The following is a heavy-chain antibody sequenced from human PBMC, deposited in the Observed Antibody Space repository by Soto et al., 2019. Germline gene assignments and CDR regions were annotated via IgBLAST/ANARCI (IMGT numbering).Heavy chain of an antibody. D-gene: IGHD2-15*01. Sequence: EVQLVESGGDLIQPGGSLRLCCAASGFTVNNNYMTWVRQAPGKGLEWVSVIYSGGTTYYADSVKGRFTISRDSSKNTLYLQMNSLRAEDTAVYYCARPPLPYCSDGSCYFAWGQGTLVTVSS. J-gene: IGHJ5*02. CDR2: IYSGGTT. CDR1: GFTVNNNY. CDR3: ARPPLPYCSDGSCYFA. V-gene: IGHV3-53*01.